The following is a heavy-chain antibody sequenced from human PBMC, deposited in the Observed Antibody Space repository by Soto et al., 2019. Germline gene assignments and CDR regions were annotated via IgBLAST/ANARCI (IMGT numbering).Heavy chain of an antibody. J-gene: IGHJ4*02. CDR3: ARDGKRYYDFWSGYYGY. CDR1: GFTFSSYA. D-gene: IGHD3-3*01. V-gene: IGHV3-30-3*01. CDR2: ISYDGSNK. Sequence: GGSLRLSCAASGFTFSSYAMHWVRQAPGKGLEWVAVISYDGSNKYYADSVKGRFTISRDNSKNTLYLQMNSLRAEDTAVYYCARDGKRYYDFWSGYYGYWGQGTLVTVSS.